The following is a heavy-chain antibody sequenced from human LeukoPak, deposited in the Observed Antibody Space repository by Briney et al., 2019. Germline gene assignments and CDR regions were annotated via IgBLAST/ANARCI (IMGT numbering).Heavy chain of an antibody. J-gene: IGHJ3*01. D-gene: IGHD3-10*01. CDR2: ISYDGSKK. Sequence: GRSLRLSCAASGFTFSRSGIHWVRQAPGKGLEWVAVISYDGSKKYYGDSVKGRFTISRDNSKNTLYLQMNSLRAEDTAVYYCAKDSGELLYGDAFGVWGLGTMVTVSS. CDR3: AKDSGELLYGDAFGV. CDR1: GFTFSRSG. V-gene: IGHV3-30*18.